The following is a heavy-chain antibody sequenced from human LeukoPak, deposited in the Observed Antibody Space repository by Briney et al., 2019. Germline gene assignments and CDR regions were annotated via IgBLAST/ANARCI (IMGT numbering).Heavy chain of an antibody. CDR2: MKPNTGAT. J-gene: IGHJ5*02. CDR1: GCTFSNYD. D-gene: IGHD2-8*01. Sequence: ASVKVSCKASGCTFSNYDINWVRQAPGHGLEWLGWMKPNTGATGYAAKFQCRVTMTREVSTSTAYMELSSLTSEDTAVYFCARTYCENCPNPSWFDPWGQGTLVTVSS. CDR3: ARTYCENCPNPSWFDP. V-gene: IGHV1-8*01.